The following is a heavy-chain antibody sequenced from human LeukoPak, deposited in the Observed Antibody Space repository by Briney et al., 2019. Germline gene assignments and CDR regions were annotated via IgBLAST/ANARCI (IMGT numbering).Heavy chain of an antibody. D-gene: IGHD3-10*01. Sequence: SETLSLTCAVYGGSFSGYYWSWIRQPPGKGLEWIGEVNHSGSTNYNPSLTSRVTISVDTSKNQFSLKLSSVTAADTAVYYCARGYYGSGSYRDWGQGILVTVSS. V-gene: IGHV4-34*01. CDR2: VNHSGST. CDR3: ARGYYGSGSYRD. CDR1: GGSFSGYY. J-gene: IGHJ4*02.